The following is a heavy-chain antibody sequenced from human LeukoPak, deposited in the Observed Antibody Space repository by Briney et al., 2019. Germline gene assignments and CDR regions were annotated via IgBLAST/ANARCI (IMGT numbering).Heavy chain of an antibody. D-gene: IGHD3-10*01. CDR3: AKVLVYYYGSGSSLFDY. CDR2: IRYDGSTE. Sequence: GGSLRLSCAASGFTFNSYGMHWVRQAPGKGLEWVAFIRYDGSTEYYADSVRGRFTISRDNSKNTLYLQMNSLRAEDTAVYYCAKVLVYYYGSGSSLFDYWGQGTLVTVSS. CDR1: GFTFNSYG. J-gene: IGHJ4*02. V-gene: IGHV3-30*02.